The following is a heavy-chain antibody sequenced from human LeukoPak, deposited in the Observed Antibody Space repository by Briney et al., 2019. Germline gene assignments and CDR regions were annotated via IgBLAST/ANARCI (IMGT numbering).Heavy chain of an antibody. CDR2: IIPIFGTA. V-gene: IGHV1-69*05. CDR3: ARDRWEYYYDSSGYLGWY. J-gene: IGHJ4*02. D-gene: IGHD3-22*01. Sequence: SVKVSCKASGGTFSSYAISWVRQAPGQGLEWMGGIIPIFGTANYARKFQGRVTITTDESTSTAYMELSSLRSEDTAVYYCARDRWEYYYDSSGYLGWYWGQGTLVTVSS. CDR1: GGTFSSYA.